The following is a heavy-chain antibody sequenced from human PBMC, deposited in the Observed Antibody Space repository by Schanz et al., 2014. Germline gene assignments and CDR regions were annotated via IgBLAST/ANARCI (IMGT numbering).Heavy chain of an antibody. Sequence: QVQLVQSGGEVKTPGASVKVSCKASGYTFTRSGISWVRQAPGQGLEWMGWIGGSDGNTNCAQKFPGRVTMTTDTSTSTVYMELRRLTSDDSAVYYCARDRDQWDGNYLDYWGQGTLVTVSS. CDR3: ARDRDQWDGNYLDY. V-gene: IGHV1-18*01. D-gene: IGHD1-26*01. CDR2: IGGSDGNT. J-gene: IGHJ4*02. CDR1: GYTFTRSG.